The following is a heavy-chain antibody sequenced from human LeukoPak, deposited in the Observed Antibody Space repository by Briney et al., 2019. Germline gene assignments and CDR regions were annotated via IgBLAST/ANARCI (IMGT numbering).Heavy chain of an antibody. V-gene: IGHV4-61*02. CDR2: IYTSGST. D-gene: IGHD5-18*01. CDR3: TGYSYGIIEDY. CDR1: GGSISSGGYY. J-gene: IGHJ4*02. Sequence: SQTLSLTCTVSGGSISSGGYYWSWIRQSAGKGLEWIGRIYTSGSTNYNPSLKSRVTMSVDTSKNQFSLKLSSVTAADTAVYYCTGYSYGIIEDYWGQGTLVTVSS.